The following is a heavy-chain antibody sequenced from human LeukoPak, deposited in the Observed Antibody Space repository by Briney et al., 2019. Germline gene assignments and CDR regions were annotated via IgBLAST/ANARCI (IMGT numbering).Heavy chain of an antibody. CDR1: GYTFTSYA. D-gene: IGHD3-22*01. Sequence: EASVKVSCKASGYTFTSYAMHWVRQAPGQRLEWMGWINAGNGNTKYSQKFQGRVTITRDTSASTAYMELSSLRSEDTAVYYCARWGPYYDSSGYYYWGQGTLVTVSS. J-gene: IGHJ4*02. V-gene: IGHV1-3*01. CDR2: INAGNGNT. CDR3: ARWGPYYDSSGYYY.